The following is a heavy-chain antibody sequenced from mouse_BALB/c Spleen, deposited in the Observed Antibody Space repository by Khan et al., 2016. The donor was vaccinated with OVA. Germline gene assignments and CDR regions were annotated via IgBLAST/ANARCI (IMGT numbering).Heavy chain of an antibody. J-gene: IGHJ3*01. CDR1: GYTFTSYY. D-gene: IGHD2-1*01. Sequence: VQLQQSGAELVKPGASVRLSCKASGYTFTSYYLYWVKQRPGQGLEWIGDINPSNGGTNFNEKFKSKATLTVDKSSSTAYMQLSSLTSEASEVYYCTRSGYGTFAYWGQGTLVTVSA. CDR3: TRSGYGTFAY. V-gene: IGHV1S81*02. CDR2: INPSNGGT.